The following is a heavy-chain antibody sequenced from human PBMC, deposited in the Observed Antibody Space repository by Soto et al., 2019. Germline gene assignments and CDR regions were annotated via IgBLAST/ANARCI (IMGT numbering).Heavy chain of an antibody. CDR3: VKDIVATIVPKYYFDY. Sequence: GGSLRLSCSASGFTFSSYAMHWVRQAPGKGLEYVSAISSNGGSTYYADSVKGRFTISRDNSKNTLYLQMSSLRAEDTAVYYCVKDIVATIVPKYYFDYWGQGTLVTVSS. D-gene: IGHD5-12*01. V-gene: IGHV3-64D*08. CDR2: ISSNGGST. CDR1: GFTFSSYA. J-gene: IGHJ4*02.